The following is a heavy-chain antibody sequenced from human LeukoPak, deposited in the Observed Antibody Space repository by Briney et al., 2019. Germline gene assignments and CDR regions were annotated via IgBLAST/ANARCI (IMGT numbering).Heavy chain of an antibody. CDR1: GFTFSSYA. V-gene: IGHV3-30-3*01. CDR2: ISYDGSNK. Sequence: PGGSLRLSCAASGFTFSSYAMHWVRQAPGKGLEWVAVISYDGSNKYYADSVKGRFTISRDNSKNTLYLQMNSLRVDDTAVYYCAKIVVGPIGYWGQGTLVTVSS. CDR3: AKIVVGPIGY. D-gene: IGHD3-22*01. J-gene: IGHJ4*02.